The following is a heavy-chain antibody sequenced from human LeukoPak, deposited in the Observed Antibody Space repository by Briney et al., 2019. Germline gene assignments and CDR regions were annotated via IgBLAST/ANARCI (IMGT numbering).Heavy chain of an antibody. CDR1: GGSISSYY. J-gene: IGHJ5*02. CDR2: IYTSGST. Sequence: SETLSLTCTVSGGSISSYYWSWIRQPAGKGLEWIGRIYTSGSTNYNPSLKSRVTMSVDTSKNQFSLKLSSVTAADTAVYYCARQTSLMVRGIIIAGWFDPWGQGTLVTVSS. CDR3: ARQTSLMVRGIIIAGWFDP. V-gene: IGHV4-4*07. D-gene: IGHD3-10*01.